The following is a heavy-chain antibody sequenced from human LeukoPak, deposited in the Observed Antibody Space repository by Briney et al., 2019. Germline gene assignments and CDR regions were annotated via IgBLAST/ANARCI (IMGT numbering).Heavy chain of an antibody. Sequence: ASVKVSCKVSGYTLTELSMHWVRQAPGQGLEWMGIINPSGGSTSYAQKFQGRVTMTRDTSTSTVYMELSTLSSEDTAVYYCARHLVGDYWGTFDIWGQGTMVTVSS. V-gene: IGHV1-46*01. J-gene: IGHJ3*02. D-gene: IGHD2-21*01. CDR1: GYTLTELS. CDR2: INPSGGST. CDR3: ARHLVGDYWGTFDI.